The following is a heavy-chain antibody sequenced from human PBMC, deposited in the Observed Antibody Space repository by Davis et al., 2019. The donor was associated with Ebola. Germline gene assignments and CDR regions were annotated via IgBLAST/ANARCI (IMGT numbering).Heavy chain of an antibody. CDR2: INTHNGNT. D-gene: IGHD6-19*01. CDR3: ARDLVSGWYICDS. Sequence: ASVKVSCKVSGYTLTELSIHWVRQAPGQGLEWVGWINTHNGNTNLAQKLHDRVTLTTDTSTSTAYMEMRSLRSDDTAVYYCARDLVSGWYICDSWGQGTLVSVSS. J-gene: IGHJ4*02. CDR1: GYTLTELS. V-gene: IGHV1-18*01.